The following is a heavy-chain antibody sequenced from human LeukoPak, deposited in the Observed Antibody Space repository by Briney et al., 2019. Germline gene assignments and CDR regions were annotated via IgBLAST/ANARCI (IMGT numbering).Heavy chain of an antibody. CDR2: IVGSSGSTI. CDR1: GFTFSDYS. Sequence: GGSLRLSCTASGFTFSDYSMNWVRQAPGKGLEWVSYIVGSSGSTIYYADSVKGRFTISRDNAKNSLYLQMNSLRAEDTAVYYCARGRWTMVRGVILTPIDYWGQGTLVTVSS. CDR3: ARGRWTMVRGVILTPIDY. D-gene: IGHD3-10*01. V-gene: IGHV3-48*04. J-gene: IGHJ4*02.